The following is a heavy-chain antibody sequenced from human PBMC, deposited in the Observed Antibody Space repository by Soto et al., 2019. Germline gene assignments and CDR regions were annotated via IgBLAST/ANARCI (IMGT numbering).Heavy chain of an antibody. D-gene: IGHD6-19*01. CDR2: IYYSGST. Sequence: PSETLSLTCTVSGDSIGSSDYLWGWIRQPPGKGLEWIGTIYYSGSTYYNPSLKSRVTISVDTSKNQFSLKLSSVTAADTAVYYCARPAYSSGWYQSGFDYWGQGTLVTVSS. J-gene: IGHJ4*02. CDR1: GDSIGSSDYL. CDR3: ARPAYSSGWYQSGFDY. V-gene: IGHV4-39*01.